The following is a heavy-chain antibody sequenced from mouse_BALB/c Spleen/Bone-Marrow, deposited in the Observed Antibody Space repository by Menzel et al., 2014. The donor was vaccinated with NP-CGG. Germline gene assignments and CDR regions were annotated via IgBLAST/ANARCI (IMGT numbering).Heavy chain of an antibody. CDR1: GYTFTTYT. Sequence: VKLMESGAELARPGASVKMSCKASGYTFTTYTMHWVQQRPGQGLEWVGYINPSTGFTNYNQIFKDKATLAADKSSSTAYMQLSSLTSEDSAVYYCARGGFLLRSLALDYWGQGTSVTVSS. V-gene: IGHV1-4*01. CDR2: INPSTGFT. CDR3: ARGGFLLRSLALDY. J-gene: IGHJ4*01. D-gene: IGHD1-1*01.